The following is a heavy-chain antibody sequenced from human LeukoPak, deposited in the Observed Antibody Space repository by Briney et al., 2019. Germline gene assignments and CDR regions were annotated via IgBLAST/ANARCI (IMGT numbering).Heavy chain of an antibody. J-gene: IGHJ4*02. CDR3: ARPIAAAGYTLDY. CDR2: ISSSSSYT. CDR1: GFTFSDYY. Sequence: PGGSLRLSCAASGFTFSDYYMSWVRQAPGKGLEWVSYISSSSSYTNYADSVKGRFTISRDNAKHSLYLQMNSLRAEDTAVYYCARPIAAAGYTLDYWGEGTLVTVSS. D-gene: IGHD6-13*01. V-gene: IGHV3-11*06.